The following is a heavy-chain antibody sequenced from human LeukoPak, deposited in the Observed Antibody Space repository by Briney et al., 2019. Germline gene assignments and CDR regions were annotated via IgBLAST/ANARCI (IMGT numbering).Heavy chain of an antibody. CDR2: INHSGST. V-gene: IGHV4-34*01. CDR1: GGSFSGYY. CDR3: ARAVLGVVISYYFDY. Sequence: PSETLSLTCAVYGGSFSGYYWSWIRQPPGKGLEWIGEINHSGSTNYNPSLKSRVTISVDTSKNQFSLKLSSVTAADTAVYYCARAVLGVVISYYFDYWGQGTLATVSS. J-gene: IGHJ4*02. D-gene: IGHD3-3*01.